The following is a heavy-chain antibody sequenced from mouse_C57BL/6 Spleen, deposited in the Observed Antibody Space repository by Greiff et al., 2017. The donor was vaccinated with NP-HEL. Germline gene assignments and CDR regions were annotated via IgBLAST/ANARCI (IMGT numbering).Heavy chain of an antibody. CDR1: GYTFTSYW. CDR3: ARPCRNLRSWFAY. D-gene: IGHD2-12*01. J-gene: IGHJ3*01. CDR2: IDPSDSYT. Sequence: VQLQQSGAELVKPGASVKLSCKASGYTFTSYWMQWVEQRPGQGLEWIGEIDPSDSYTNYNQKFKGKATLTVDTSSSTAYMQLSSLTSEDSAVYYCARPCRNLRSWFAYWGQGTLVTVSA. V-gene: IGHV1-50*01.